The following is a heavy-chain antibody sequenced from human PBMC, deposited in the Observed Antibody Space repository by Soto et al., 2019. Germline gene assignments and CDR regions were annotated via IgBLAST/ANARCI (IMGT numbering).Heavy chain of an antibody. V-gene: IGHV3-74*01. CDR2: INSDGSST. CDR3: ARGLGHCSGGSCYFDR. CDR1: GFTFSSYW. J-gene: IGHJ4*02. D-gene: IGHD2-15*01. Sequence: EVQLVESGGGLVQPGGSLRLSCAASGFTFSSYWMHWVRQAPGKGLVWVSRINSDGSSTSYADSVKGRFTISRDNAKNTLYLQMKSLRAEDTAVYYCARGLGHCSGGSCYFDRWGQGALVTVSS.